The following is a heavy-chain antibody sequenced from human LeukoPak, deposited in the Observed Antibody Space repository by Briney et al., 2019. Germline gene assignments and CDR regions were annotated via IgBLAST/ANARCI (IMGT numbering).Heavy chain of an antibody. D-gene: IGHD6-19*01. J-gene: IGHJ4*02. CDR2: ISGSGGST. CDR1: GFTFSSYA. CDR3: AKDQSGWSRIFDY. Sequence: PGGSLRLSCAASGFTFSSYAMSWVRQAPGKGLEWVSAISGSGGSTYYADSVKGRFTIPRDNSKNTLHLQMNSLRAEDTAVYYCAKDQSGWSRIFDYWGQGTLVTVSS. V-gene: IGHV3-23*01.